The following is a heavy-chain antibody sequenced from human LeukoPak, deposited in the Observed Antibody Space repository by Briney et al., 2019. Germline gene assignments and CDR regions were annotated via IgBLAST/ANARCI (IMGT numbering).Heavy chain of an antibody. V-gene: IGHV4-59*08. D-gene: IGHD2-15*01. CDR3: AGQAARGFDY. Sequence: SETLSLTCTVSGGSISSYYWSWIRQPPGKGLEWIGYIYYSGSTNYNPSLKSRVTISVDTSKNQFSLKLSSVTAADTAVYYCAGQAARGFDYWGQGTLVTVSS. CDR2: IYYSGST. CDR1: GGSISSYY. J-gene: IGHJ4*02.